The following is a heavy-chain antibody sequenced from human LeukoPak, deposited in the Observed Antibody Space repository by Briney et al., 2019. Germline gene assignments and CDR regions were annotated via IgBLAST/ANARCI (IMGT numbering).Heavy chain of an antibody. CDR2: IKQDGSEK. J-gene: IGHJ4*02. V-gene: IGHV3-7*01. CDR3: ARVDYGGTKY. Sequence: GGSLRLSCAASGFTFSNYWMSWVRQAPGKGLEWVANIKQDGSEKYYVDSVKGRFTISRDNAKNSLYLQMNSLRAEDTAVYYCARVDYGGTKYWGQGTLVTVSS. D-gene: IGHD4/OR15-4a*01. CDR1: GFTFSNYW.